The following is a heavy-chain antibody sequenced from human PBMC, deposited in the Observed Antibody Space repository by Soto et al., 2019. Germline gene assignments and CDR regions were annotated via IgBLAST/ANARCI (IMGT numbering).Heavy chain of an antibody. D-gene: IGHD3-22*01. CDR3: ASDPRSGYDSSGYYYTGDFDI. CDR1: GGSISSGGYY. V-gene: IGHV4-31*03. J-gene: IGHJ3*02. CDR2: IYYSGST. Sequence: PSETLSLTCTVSGGSISSGGYYWSWIRQHPGKGLEWIGYIYYSGSTYYNPSLKSRVTISVDTSKNQFSLKLSSVTAADTAVYYCASDPRSGYDSSGYYYTGDFDIWGQGTMVA.